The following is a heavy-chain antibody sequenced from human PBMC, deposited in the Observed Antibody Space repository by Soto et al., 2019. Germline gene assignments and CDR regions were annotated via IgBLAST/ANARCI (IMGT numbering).Heavy chain of an antibody. CDR3: ARAPILTMIVVVDNYFDY. CDR1: GGSISSSSYY. J-gene: IGHJ4*02. CDR2: IYYSGST. V-gene: IGHV4-39*01. Sequence: PSETLSLTCTVSGGSISSSSYYWGWIRQPPGKGLEWIGSIYYSGSTYYNPSLKSRVTISVDTSKNQFSLKLSSVTAADTAVYYCARAPILTMIVVVDNYFDYWGQGTLVTVSS. D-gene: IGHD3-22*01.